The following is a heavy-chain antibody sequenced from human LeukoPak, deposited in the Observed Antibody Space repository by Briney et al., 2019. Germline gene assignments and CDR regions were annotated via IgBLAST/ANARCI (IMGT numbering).Heavy chain of an antibody. Sequence: GASVKVSCKASGGTFSSYAISWVRQAPGQGLEWMEGIIPIFGTANYAQKFQGRVTITADESTSTAYMELSSLRSEDTAVYYCARGRVTDVWFDPWGQGTLVTASS. D-gene: IGHD2-21*02. V-gene: IGHV1-69*13. CDR1: GGTFSSYA. J-gene: IGHJ5*02. CDR3: ARGRVTDVWFDP. CDR2: IIPIFGTA.